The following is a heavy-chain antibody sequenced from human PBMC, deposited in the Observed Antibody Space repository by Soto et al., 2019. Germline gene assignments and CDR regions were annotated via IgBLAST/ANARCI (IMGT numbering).Heavy chain of an antibody. V-gene: IGHV3-74*01. Sequence: LRLSCAASGFTFSSYWMHWVRQAPGKGLVWVSRINSDGSSTSYADSVKGRFTISRDNAKNTLYLQMNSLRAEDTAVYYCARDRPLPYYDSSGYYYYYGMDVWGQGTTVTVSS. D-gene: IGHD3-22*01. CDR2: INSDGSST. CDR3: ARDRPLPYYDSSGYYYYYGMDV. J-gene: IGHJ6*02. CDR1: GFTFSSYW.